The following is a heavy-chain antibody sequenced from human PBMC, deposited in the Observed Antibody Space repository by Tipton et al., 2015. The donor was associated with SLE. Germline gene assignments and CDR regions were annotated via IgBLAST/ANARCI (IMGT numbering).Heavy chain of an antibody. CDR2: ISSSSSYT. D-gene: IGHD1-20*01. V-gene: IGHV3-11*05. J-gene: IGHJ3*02. CDR3: AREFNWKPPGAFDI. CDR1: GFTFSDYY. Sequence: SLRLSCAASGFTFSDYYMSWIRQAPGKGLEWVSYISSSSSYTNYADSVKGRFTISRDNSKNTLYLQMNSLRAEDTAVYYCAREFNWKPPGAFDIWGQGTMVTVSS.